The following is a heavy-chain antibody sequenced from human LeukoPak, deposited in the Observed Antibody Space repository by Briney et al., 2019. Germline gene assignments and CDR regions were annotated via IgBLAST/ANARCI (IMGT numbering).Heavy chain of an antibody. Sequence: GESLKISCKGSGYSFTSHWIGWVRQMPGKGLEWMGIIYPGDSDTRYSPSFQGQVTISADKSISTAYLQWSGLKASDTAMYYCARRKGYYDSSGYVGYWGQGTLVTVSS. V-gene: IGHV5-51*01. J-gene: IGHJ4*02. CDR3: ARRKGYYDSSGYVGY. CDR2: IYPGDSDT. CDR1: GYSFTSHW. D-gene: IGHD3-22*01.